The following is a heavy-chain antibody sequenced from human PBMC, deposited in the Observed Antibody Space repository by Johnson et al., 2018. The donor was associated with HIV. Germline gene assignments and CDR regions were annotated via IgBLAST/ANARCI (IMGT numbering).Heavy chain of an antibody. CDR3: ARERGYSSVLWKLSEDAFDI. CDR2: IKQDGSEK. CDR1: GFTFSSYW. V-gene: IGHV3-7*01. D-gene: IGHD6-19*01. Sequence: EVQLVESGGGLVQPGGSLRLSCAVSGFTFSSYWMSWVRQAPGKGLEWVANIKQDGSEKYYVDSLTGRFTISRDNAKKSLYLQMNSLRAEDTAVYYCARERGYSSVLWKLSEDAFDIWGQGTMVTVSS. J-gene: IGHJ3*02.